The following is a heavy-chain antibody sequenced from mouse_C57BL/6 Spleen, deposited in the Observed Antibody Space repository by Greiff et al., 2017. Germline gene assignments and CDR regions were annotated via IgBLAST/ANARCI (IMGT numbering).Heavy chain of an antibody. CDR2: IDPSDSET. CDR1: GYTFTSYW. J-gene: IGHJ1*03. V-gene: IGHV1-52*01. Sequence: VQLQQPGAELVRPGSSVKLSCKASGYTFTSYWMHWVKQRPIQGLEWIGNIDPSDSETHYNQKFKDKATLTVDKSSSTAYMQLSSLTSEDSAVYYCYYGNYEWYFDVWGTGTTVTVSS. CDR3: YYGNYEWYFDV. D-gene: IGHD2-1*01.